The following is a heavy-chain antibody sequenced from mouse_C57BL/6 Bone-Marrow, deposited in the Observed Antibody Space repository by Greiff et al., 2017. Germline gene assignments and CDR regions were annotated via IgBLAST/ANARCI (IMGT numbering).Heavy chain of an antibody. Sequence: VQLQQSGAELVRPGASVTLSCKASGYTFTDYEMHRVKQTPVHGLEWIGAIDPETGGTAYNQKFKGKAILTADKSSSTAYMELRSLTSEDSAVYCSTVTTVVADYWGQGTTLTVSS. CDR1: GYTFTDYE. D-gene: IGHD1-1*01. CDR3: TVTTVVADY. J-gene: IGHJ2*01. CDR2: IDPETGGT. V-gene: IGHV1-15*01.